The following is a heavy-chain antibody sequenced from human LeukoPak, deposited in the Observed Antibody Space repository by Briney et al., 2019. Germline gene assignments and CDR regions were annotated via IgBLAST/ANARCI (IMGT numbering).Heavy chain of an antibody. J-gene: IGHJ5*02. CDR1: GYSISSGYY. Sequence: SETLSLTCAVSGYSISSGYYWGWIRQPPGKGLEWIGNFYHSGSTYYNPSLKSRVTISVDTSKNQFSLKLSSVTAADTAVYYCARGDSSSWYSNRFDPWGQGTLVTVSS. CDR2: FYHSGST. D-gene: IGHD6-13*01. V-gene: IGHV4-38-2*01. CDR3: ARGDSSSWYSNRFDP.